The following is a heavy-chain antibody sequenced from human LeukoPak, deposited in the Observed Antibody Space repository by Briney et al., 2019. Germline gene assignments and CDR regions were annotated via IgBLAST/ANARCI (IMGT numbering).Heavy chain of an antibody. D-gene: IGHD3-22*01. CDR1: GYTFTSYG. V-gene: IGHV1-18*01. Sequence: ASVKVSCKASGYTFTSYGISWVRQAPGQGLEWVGWISGCNGITNYTQKLQGRVTMTTDTSTSTAYMELRSLRSDDTAVYFCARVHYDTSGYPLKDYWGQGTLVTVSS. J-gene: IGHJ4*02. CDR3: ARVHYDTSGYPLKDY. CDR2: ISGCNGIT.